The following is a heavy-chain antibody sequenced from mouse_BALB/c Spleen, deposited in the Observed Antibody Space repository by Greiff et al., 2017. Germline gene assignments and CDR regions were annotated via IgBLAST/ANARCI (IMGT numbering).Heavy chain of an antibody. CDR3: ARDGNSYFDY. V-gene: IGHV5-6-3*01. CDR2: INSNGGST. J-gene: IGHJ2*01. CDR1: GFTFSSYG. Sequence: EVMLVESGGGLVQPGGSLKLSCAASGFTFSSYGMSWVRQTPDKRLELVATINSNGGSTYYPDSVKGRFTISRDNAKNTLYLQMSSLKSEDTAMYYCARDGNSYFDYWGQGTTLTVSS. D-gene: IGHD2-1*01.